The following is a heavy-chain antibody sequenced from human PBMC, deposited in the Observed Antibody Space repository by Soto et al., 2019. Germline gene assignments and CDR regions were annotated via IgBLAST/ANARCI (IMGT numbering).Heavy chain of an antibody. V-gene: IGHV3-23*01. D-gene: IGHD6-13*01. CDR2: ISGSGGST. J-gene: IGHJ5*02. Sequence: GGSLRLSCAASGFTFSSYAMSWVRQAPGKGLEWVSAISGSGGSTYYADSVKGRFTISRDNSKNTLYLQMNSLRAEDTAVYYCAKDPSGAAAGSNWFDPWGQGTLVTVSS. CDR1: GFTFSSYA. CDR3: AKDPSGAAAGSNWFDP.